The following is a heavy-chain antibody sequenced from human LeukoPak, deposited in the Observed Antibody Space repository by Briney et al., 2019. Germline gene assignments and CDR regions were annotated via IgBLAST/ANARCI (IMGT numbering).Heavy chain of an antibody. CDR1: GGSFSGYY. J-gene: IGHJ4*02. CDR3: ARGVRSSIYSYGFMNY. V-gene: IGHV4-34*01. CDR2: INHSGTT. Sequence: SETLSLTCAVYGGSFSGYYWSWIRQPPGKGLEWFGEINHSGTTNYNPSLKSRVTISVDTSKNQFSLKLNSVTAADTAVYYCARGVRSSIYSYGFMNYWGQGTLVTVSS. D-gene: IGHD5-18*01.